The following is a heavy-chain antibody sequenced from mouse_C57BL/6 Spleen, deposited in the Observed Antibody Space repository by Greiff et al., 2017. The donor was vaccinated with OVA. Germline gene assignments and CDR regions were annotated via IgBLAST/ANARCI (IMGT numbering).Heavy chain of an antibody. CDR1: GYTFTDYY. V-gene: IGHV1-75*01. Sequence: VQLQESGPELVKPGASVKISCKASGYTFTDYYINWVKQRPGQGLEWIGWIFPGSGSTYYNEKFKGKATLTVDKSSSTAYMLLSSLTSEDSAVYFCARGGYYDYDGDAMDYWGQATSVTVSS. CDR2: IFPGSGST. J-gene: IGHJ4*01. CDR3: ARGGYYDYDGDAMDY. D-gene: IGHD2-4*01.